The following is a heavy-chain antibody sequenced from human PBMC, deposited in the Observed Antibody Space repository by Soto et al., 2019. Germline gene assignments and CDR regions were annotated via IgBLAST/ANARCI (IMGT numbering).Heavy chain of an antibody. CDR2: IYSGGGT. CDR3: ARDLATGSSGYNAFDI. CDR1: GFTFSSNW. Sequence: PGGSLRLSCVGSGFTFSSNWMTWVRQAPGKGLEWVSVIYSGGGTYYADSVKGRFTISRDNSKNTLYLQMNSLRAEDTAVYYCARDLATGSSGYNAFDIWGQGTMVNVS. D-gene: IGHD3-22*01. V-gene: IGHV3-66*01. J-gene: IGHJ3*02.